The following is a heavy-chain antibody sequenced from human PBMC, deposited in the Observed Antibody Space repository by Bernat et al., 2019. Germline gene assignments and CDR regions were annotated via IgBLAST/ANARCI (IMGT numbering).Heavy chain of an antibody. V-gene: IGHV3-7*01. CDR1: GFTFGTYG. CDR2: LMQDESEK. Sequence: EVQLVESGGGSVQPGGSLRLSWAASGFTFGTYGMSWVRQAPGTGLEWVASLMQDESEKYYVDSVKGRFTISRDNAKNSLFLQMNSLRAEDTAVYYCSRDLYGSGDYWGQGALVTVSS. CDR3: SRDLYGSGDY. D-gene: IGHD3-10*01. J-gene: IGHJ4*02.